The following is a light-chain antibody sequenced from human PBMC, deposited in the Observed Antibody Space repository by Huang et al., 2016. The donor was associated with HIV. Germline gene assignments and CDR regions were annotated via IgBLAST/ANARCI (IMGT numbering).Light chain of an antibody. CDR3: QQLNSYPEGFT. CDR2: AAS. J-gene: IGKJ3*01. CDR1: QGISSY. V-gene: IGKV1-9*01. Sequence: IQLTQSPSSLSASVGDRVTITCRASQGISSYLAWYQQKPGKAPKLLIYAASTLRVGVPARFSGSGSGTDFTLTISSLQPEDFATYYCQQLNSYPEGFTFGPGTKVDIK.